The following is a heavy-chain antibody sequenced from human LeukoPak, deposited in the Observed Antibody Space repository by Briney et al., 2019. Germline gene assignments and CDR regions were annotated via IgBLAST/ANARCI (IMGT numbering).Heavy chain of an antibody. Sequence: ASVKVSCKASGYTFTGYYMHWVRQAPGQGLEWMGWINPNSGGTNYAQKFQGRVTMTRDTSISTAYMELSRLRSDDTAVYYCARHSAAARPFDYWGQGTLVTVSS. J-gene: IGHJ4*02. V-gene: IGHV1-2*02. CDR1: GYTFTGYY. CDR2: INPNSGGT. CDR3: ARHSAAARPFDY. D-gene: IGHD6-6*01.